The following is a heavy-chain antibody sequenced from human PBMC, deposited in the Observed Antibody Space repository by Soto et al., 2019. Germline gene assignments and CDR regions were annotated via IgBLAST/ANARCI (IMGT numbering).Heavy chain of an antibody. CDR3: ARLGPYASGTYSFRHNRFDP. V-gene: IGHV3-23*01. Sequence: GGVLRLSCAASGFTFSPYAMSWVRQAPGKGLEWVSTIIAGGGDTYYAESVKGRFTISRDYSKNTVYLQMNSLRAEDTAVYYCARLGPYASGTYSFRHNRFDPWGQGTLVTVSS. CDR1: GFTFSPYA. J-gene: IGHJ5*02. D-gene: IGHD3-10*01. CDR2: IIAGGGDT.